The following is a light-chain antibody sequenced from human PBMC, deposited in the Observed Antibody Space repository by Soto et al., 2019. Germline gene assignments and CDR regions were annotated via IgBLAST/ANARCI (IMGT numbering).Light chain of an antibody. J-gene: IGKJ4*01. Sequence: EIVLTQSPGTLSLSPGERATLSCRASQSVGSGYLAWFQQRPGQAPRLLIYDASNRATGIPDRFSGSGSGTDFTLTISRLEPEDVAVYLCQQYGSSVGGTFCGGTKVEIK. V-gene: IGKV3-20*01. CDR1: QSVGSGY. CDR2: DAS. CDR3: QQYGSSVGGT.